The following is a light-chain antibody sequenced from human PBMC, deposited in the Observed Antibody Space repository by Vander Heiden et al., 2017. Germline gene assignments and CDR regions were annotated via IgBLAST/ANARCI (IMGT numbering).Light chain of an antibody. Sequence: DIFITQSPDSLAVSMGEMATINCKYSQSVLSRSNNKNYLTWFQQKPGQPPKLLIYWASNRESGVPDRFSGSGSGTDFTLTISSLEAEDVAVYYCQQYYTIPRTFGQGTKVEIK. J-gene: IGKJ1*01. V-gene: IGKV4-1*01. CDR3: QQYYTIPRT. CDR2: WAS. CDR1: QSVLSRSNNKNY.